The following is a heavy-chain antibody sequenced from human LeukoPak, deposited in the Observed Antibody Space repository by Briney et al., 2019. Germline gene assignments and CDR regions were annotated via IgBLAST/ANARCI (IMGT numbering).Heavy chain of an antibody. CDR2: IIPIFGTA. V-gene: IGHV1-69*13. Sequence: SVKVSCKASGGTFSSYAISWVRQAPGQGLEWMGGIIPIFGTANYAQKFQGRVTITADESTSTAYMELSSLRSEDTAVYYCARDIAAAGTWAFDIWGQGTMVIVSS. CDR3: ARDIAAAGTWAFDI. J-gene: IGHJ3*02. CDR1: GGTFSSYA. D-gene: IGHD6-13*01.